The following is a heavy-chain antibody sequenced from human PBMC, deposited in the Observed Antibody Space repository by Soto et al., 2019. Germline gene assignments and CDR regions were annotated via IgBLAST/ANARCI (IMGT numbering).Heavy chain of an antibody. CDR1: GDSVSNDNYY. D-gene: IGHD6-19*01. CDR3: ATPRGWPGYFDY. Sequence: PSETLSLTCAVSGDSVSNDNYYWSWIRQPPGKGLEWIGEINHSGSTNYNPSLKSRVTISVDTSKNQFSLKLSSVTAADTAVYYCATPRGWPGYFDYWGQGTLVTVSS. V-gene: IGHV4-34*01. J-gene: IGHJ4*02. CDR2: INHSGST.